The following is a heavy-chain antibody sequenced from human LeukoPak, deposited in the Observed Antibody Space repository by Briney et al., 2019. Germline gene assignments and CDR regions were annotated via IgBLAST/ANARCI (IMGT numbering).Heavy chain of an antibody. D-gene: IGHD5-24*01. Sequence: GGSLRLSCETAGFTFSSYVMHWVRRTPGKGLVWVSRISHDGIISYADSVKGRFTISRDNAKNTLILQMNSLRVEDAAVYYCARDWVYKIDYWGRGTLVTVSS. CDR1: GFTFSSYV. V-gene: IGHV3-74*01. CDR3: ARDWVYKIDY. CDR2: ISHDGII. J-gene: IGHJ4*02.